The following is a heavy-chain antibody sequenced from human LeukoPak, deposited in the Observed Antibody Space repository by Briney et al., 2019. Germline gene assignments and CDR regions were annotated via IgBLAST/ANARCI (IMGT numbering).Heavy chain of an antibody. CDR3: ARTLSDGGYYYGSDV. Sequence: GGSLRLSCAASGFTFSSYAMSWVRKAPRKGLEWVSVIYSGGSTYYADSVKGRFTISRDNSKNTLYLQMNSLRAADTAVYYCARTLSDGGYYYGSDVWGQGTTVTVSS. V-gene: IGHV3-53*01. D-gene: IGHD2-21*02. J-gene: IGHJ6*02. CDR1: GFTFSSYA. CDR2: IYSGGST.